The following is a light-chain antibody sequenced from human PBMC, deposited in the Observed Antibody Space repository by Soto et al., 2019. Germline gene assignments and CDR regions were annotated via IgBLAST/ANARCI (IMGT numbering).Light chain of an antibody. CDR1: QGISNS. Sequence: DIRMTQSPSFLSASVGDRVTMTCRSSQGISNSLAWYQQRPGKAPRLLITDASKLESEVPPRFNGSRSETEFTLTIRNLQPDDFATYYCQQYNSFPWTFGLGTKVDIK. CDR3: QQYNSFPWT. CDR2: DAS. J-gene: IGKJ1*01. V-gene: IGKV1-16*01.